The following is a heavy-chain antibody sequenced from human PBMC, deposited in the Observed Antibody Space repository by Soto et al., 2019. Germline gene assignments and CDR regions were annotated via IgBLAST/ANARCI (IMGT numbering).Heavy chain of an antibody. Sequence: VKVSCKASGYTFTSYGISWVRQTPGQGLEWMGWISAYNGNTNYAQKLQGRVTMTTDTSTSTAYMELRSLRSDDTAVYYCARGVVVVPAAISRAGVYYFDYWGQGTLVTVSS. J-gene: IGHJ4*02. D-gene: IGHD2-2*01. CDR1: GYTFTSYG. CDR2: ISAYNGNT. V-gene: IGHV1-18*01. CDR3: ARGVVVVPAAISRAGVYYFDY.